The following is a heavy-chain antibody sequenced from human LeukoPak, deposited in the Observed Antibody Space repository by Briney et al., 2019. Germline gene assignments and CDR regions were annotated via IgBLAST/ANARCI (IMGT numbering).Heavy chain of an antibody. CDR3: ARDNNGGYLDY. J-gene: IGHJ4*02. D-gene: IGHD4-23*01. Sequence: SETLSLTCTVSGGSISSYYWSWIRQPSGKGLEWIGYIYYSGSTNYNPSLKSRVTISVDTSKNQFSLKLSSVTAADTAVYYCARDNNGGYLDYWGQGTLVTVSS. CDR1: GGSISSYY. CDR2: IYYSGST. V-gene: IGHV4-59*01.